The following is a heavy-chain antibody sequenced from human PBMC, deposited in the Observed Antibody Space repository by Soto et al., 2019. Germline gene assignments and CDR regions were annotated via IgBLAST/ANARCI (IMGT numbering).Heavy chain of an antibody. V-gene: IGHV4-34*01. CDR3: ARTYYYDSSGIDY. CDR1: GGSFSDYC. D-gene: IGHD3-22*01. CDR2: IYHGGIT. J-gene: IGHJ4*02. Sequence: PWETLSLTCAVYGGSFSDYCWSWIRQPPGKGLEWVGEIYHGGITNDNLSVKSRVTISVDTSKNQLALKLSSVTDADTAVYYCARTYYYDSSGIDYWGQGTLVTVSS.